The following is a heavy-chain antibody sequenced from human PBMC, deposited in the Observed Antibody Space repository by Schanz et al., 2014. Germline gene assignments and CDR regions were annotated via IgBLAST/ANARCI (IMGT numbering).Heavy chain of an antibody. J-gene: IGHJ4*02. CDR3: ARGIGGYGANNYFDY. D-gene: IGHD5-12*01. Sequence: QVQVVQSGAELKKPGASVKVSCKASGYTFSSHGIHWLRQAPGQRLEWMGWINTGSGDTKYSQNFQGRVTITRDTSASTAYMELSSLRSEDTAVYSCARGIGGYGANNYFDYWGQGTLVNVSS. V-gene: IGHV1-3*04. CDR1: GYTFSSHG. CDR2: INTGSGDT.